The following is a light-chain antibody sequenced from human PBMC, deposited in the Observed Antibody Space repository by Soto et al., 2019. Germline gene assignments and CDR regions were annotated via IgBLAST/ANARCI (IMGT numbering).Light chain of an antibody. CDR2: SNN. J-gene: IGLJ2*01. CDR1: SSNIGGNT. V-gene: IGLV1-44*01. CDR3: AAWDDSLNAVV. Sequence: QSVLTQPPSASGTPGQRVTISCSGSSSNIGGNTVNWYQQLPGTAPRVLIYSNNQRPSGVPDRFSGSKSVTSASLAISGLQSEDEDDYYCAAWDDSLNAVVFGGGTKVTVL.